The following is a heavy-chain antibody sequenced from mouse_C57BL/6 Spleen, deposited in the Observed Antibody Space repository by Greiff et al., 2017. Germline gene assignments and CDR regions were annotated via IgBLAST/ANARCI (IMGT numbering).Heavy chain of an antibody. Sequence: VQGVESGPGLVQPSQCLSISCTVSGFSLTSYGVHWVRQSPGKGLEWLGVIWSGGSTDYYSAFISRLSISKDHSKTQVFFKMNSLQADDTAIYYCARNWAYYFDYWGQGTTLTVSS. V-gene: IGHV2-2*01. D-gene: IGHD3-1*01. CDR3: ARNWAYYFDY. CDR1: GFSLTSYG. J-gene: IGHJ2*01. CDR2: IWSGGST.